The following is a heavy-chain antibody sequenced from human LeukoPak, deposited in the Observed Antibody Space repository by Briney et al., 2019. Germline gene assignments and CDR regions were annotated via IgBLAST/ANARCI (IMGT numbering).Heavy chain of an antibody. V-gene: IGHV3-11*01. CDR3: AGGVLEAQGWLQWMGTVYSMDV. Sequence: GGSLRLSCVASGFNFGDYYMNWLRQSPGKGLEWISYMSSRSGIIYYGGSVKGRFTISRDNAKNSLYLQMNSLRPDDTAVYYCAGGVLEAQGWLQWMGTVYSMDVWGQGTRSPSP. J-gene: IGHJ6*02. CDR2: MSSRSGII. D-gene: IGHD5-24*01. CDR1: GFNFGDYY.